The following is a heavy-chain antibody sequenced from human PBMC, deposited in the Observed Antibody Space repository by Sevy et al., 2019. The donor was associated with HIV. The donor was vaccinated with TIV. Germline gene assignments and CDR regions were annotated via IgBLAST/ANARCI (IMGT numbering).Heavy chain of an antibody. CDR3: ASTYAGSGYYYTTFDY. J-gene: IGHJ4*02. V-gene: IGHV1-69*13. CDR1: GGTFSSYA. Sequence: ASVKVSCKASGGTFSSYAISWVRQAPGQGLEWMGGIIPIFGTANYAQKFQGRVTITADESTSTAYMELSSLRSEDTAVYYCASTYAGSGYYYTTFDYWGQGTLLTVSS. D-gene: IGHD3-22*01. CDR2: IIPIFGTA.